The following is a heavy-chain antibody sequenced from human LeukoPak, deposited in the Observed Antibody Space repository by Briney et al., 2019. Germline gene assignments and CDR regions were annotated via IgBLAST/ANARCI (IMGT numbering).Heavy chain of an antibody. J-gene: IGHJ4*02. V-gene: IGHV3-23*01. Sequence: GGSLRLSCAASGFTFSSYAMSWVRQAPGKGLEWVSAISGSGGSTYYADSVKGRFTISRDNSKNTLYLQMNSLRAEDTAVYYSAYPLGWDQLLFDALDYWGQGTLVTVSS. CDR3: AYPLGWDQLLFDALDY. CDR1: GFTFSSYA. CDR2: ISGSGGST. D-gene: IGHD2-2*01.